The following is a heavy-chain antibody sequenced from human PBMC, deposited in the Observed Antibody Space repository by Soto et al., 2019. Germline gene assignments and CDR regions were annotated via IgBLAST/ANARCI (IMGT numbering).Heavy chain of an antibody. Sequence: PGGSLRLSCAASGFTFSDYYMSWIHQAPGKGLEWVSYISSSGSTIYYADSVKGRFTISRDNAKNSLYLQMNSLRAEDTAVYYCAREGGYSSSSRYYYYGMDVWGQGTTVTVSS. V-gene: IGHV3-11*01. CDR2: ISSSGSTI. CDR3: AREGGYSSSSRYYYYGMDV. CDR1: GFTFSDYY. J-gene: IGHJ6*02. D-gene: IGHD6-6*01.